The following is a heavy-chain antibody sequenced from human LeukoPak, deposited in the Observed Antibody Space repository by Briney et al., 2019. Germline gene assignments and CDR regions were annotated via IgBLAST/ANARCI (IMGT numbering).Heavy chain of an antibody. V-gene: IGHV3-21*01. J-gene: IGHJ4*02. D-gene: IGHD3-10*01. CDR2: ISSSSSYI. CDR1: GFTFSSYS. CDR3: ARDIWSGELIDY. Sequence: GGSLRLSCAASGFTFSSYSMNWVRQAPGKGLEWVSSISSSSSYIYYADSVKGRFTISRDNAKNSLYLQMNSLRAEDTAVYYCARDIWSGELIDYWGQGTLVTVSS.